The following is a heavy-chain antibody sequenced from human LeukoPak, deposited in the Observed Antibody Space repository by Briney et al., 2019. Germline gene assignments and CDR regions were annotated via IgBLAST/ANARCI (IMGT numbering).Heavy chain of an antibody. J-gene: IGHJ4*02. CDR1: GGSISSYY. CDR3: ARDALGYYTNTGYPLLYYFDS. CDR2: IYTSGNT. D-gene: IGHD3-9*01. Sequence: PSEALSLTCTVSGGSISSYYWSWIRQPAGKGLEWIGRIYTSGNTKYNPSLKSRVTMSVDKSKNQVSPKLISVTAADTAVYYCARDALGYYTNTGYPLLYYFDSWGQGTLVTVSS. V-gene: IGHV4-4*07.